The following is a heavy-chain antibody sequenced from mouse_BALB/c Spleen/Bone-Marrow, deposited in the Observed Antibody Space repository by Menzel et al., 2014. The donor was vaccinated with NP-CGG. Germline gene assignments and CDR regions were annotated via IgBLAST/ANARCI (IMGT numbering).Heavy chain of an antibody. J-gene: IGHJ2*01. V-gene: IGHV1-7*01. Sequence: QVQLQQSGAELAKPGASVKMSCKASSYTFTSYWMHWVKQRPGQGLEWIGYINPSTGYTEYNQKFKDKATLTADKSSSTAYMQLSSLTSEDSAVYYCASNWDVDWGQGTTLTVSS. CDR1: SYTFTSYW. CDR3: ASNWDVD. CDR2: INPSTGYT. D-gene: IGHD4-1*01.